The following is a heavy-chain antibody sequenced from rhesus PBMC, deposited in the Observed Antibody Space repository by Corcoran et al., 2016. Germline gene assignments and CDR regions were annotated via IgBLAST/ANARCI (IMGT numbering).Heavy chain of an antibody. D-gene: IGHD6S26*01. CDR3: IRLAAAGLY. CDR1: GFTFSNYW. Sequence: EVQLVESGGGLVQPGGSLRLSGAASGFTFSNYWMNWVRQAPGKGLEWVGFIKKKGDGGTAAYAESMRGRFTVSRDDSKNTLFLQMNSLKTEDTAVYYCIRLAAAGLYWGQGVLVTVSS. CDR2: IKKKGDGGTA. J-gene: IGHJ4*01. V-gene: IGHV3-16*01.